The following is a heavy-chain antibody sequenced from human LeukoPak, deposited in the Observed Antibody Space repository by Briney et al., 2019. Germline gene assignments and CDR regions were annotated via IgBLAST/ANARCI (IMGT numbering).Heavy chain of an antibody. D-gene: IGHD2-15*01. Sequence: PGGSLRLSCAASGFTFSSYSMNWVRQAPGKGLEWVSSISPSSSYIYYADSVKGRFTVSRDNAKNSLYLQMNSLRAEDTAVYYCARGCGGNCYLNDYWGQGTPVTVSS. CDR1: GFTFSSYS. CDR2: ISPSSSYI. CDR3: ARGCGGNCYLNDY. V-gene: IGHV3-21*01. J-gene: IGHJ4*02.